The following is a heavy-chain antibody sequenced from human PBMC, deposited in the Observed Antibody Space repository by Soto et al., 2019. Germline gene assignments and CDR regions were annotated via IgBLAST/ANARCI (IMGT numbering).Heavy chain of an antibody. J-gene: IGHJ4*02. CDR1: GFTFDDYA. CDR2: INWNSASI. Sequence: GGSLRLSCAASGFTFDDYAMHWVRQAPGKGLEWVSGINWNSASIDYADSVKGRFTISRDNAKNSLYLQMNSLRPEDTALYYCAKDWYSNTWGLFDYWGQGTLVTVSS. D-gene: IGHD6-13*01. V-gene: IGHV3-9*01. CDR3: AKDWYSNTWGLFDY.